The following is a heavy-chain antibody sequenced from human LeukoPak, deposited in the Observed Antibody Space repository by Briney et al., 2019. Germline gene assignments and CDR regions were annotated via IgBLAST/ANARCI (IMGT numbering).Heavy chain of an antibody. CDR3: ARVTMVRGVTYYFDY. D-gene: IGHD3-10*01. Sequence: GGSLRLSCAASGFTFSSYGMHWVRQAPGKGLEWVSFIRYDGSNEYYADSVKGRFTISRDNAKNSLYLQMNSLRAEDTALYYCARVTMVRGVTYYFDYWGQGTLVTVSS. V-gene: IGHV3-30*02. CDR1: GFTFSSYG. CDR2: IRYDGSNE. J-gene: IGHJ4*02.